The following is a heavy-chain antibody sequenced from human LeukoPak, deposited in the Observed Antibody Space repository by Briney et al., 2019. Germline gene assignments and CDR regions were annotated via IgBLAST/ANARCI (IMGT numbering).Heavy chain of an antibody. CDR1: GFTFSSYW. V-gene: IGHV3-7*01. CDR2: IKQDGSEK. J-gene: IGHJ4*02. D-gene: IGHD3-3*01. CDR3: AREWGVQYYDFWSGYSAGGFDY. Sequence: PGGSLRLSCAASGFTFSSYWMSWVRQAPGKGLEWVANIKQDGSEKYYVDSVKGRFTISRDNAKNSLYLQMNSLRAEDTAVYYCAREWGVQYYDFWSGYSAGGFDYWGQGTLVTVSS.